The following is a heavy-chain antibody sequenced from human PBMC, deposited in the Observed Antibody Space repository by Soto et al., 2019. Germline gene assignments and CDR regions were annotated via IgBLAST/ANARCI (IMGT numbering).Heavy chain of an antibody. J-gene: IGHJ4*02. CDR2: IYYSGNT. V-gene: IGHV4-39*02. CDR1: GGSISSGSYY. Sequence: SETLSLTCTVSGGSISSGSYYWGWIRQPPGKGLEWIGSIYYSGNTYYKPSLRSRVTISVDTSKNHFSLRLISVTAADTAIYFCAREGNLGRWLQPLDFWGQGTLVTVSS. CDR3: AREGNLGRWLQPLDF. D-gene: IGHD5-12*01.